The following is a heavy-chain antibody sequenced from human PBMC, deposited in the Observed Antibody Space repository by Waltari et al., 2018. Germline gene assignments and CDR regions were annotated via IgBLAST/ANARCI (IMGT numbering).Heavy chain of an antibody. CDR2: IYHSGST. CDR1: GYSISSGYY. Sequence: QVQLQESGPGLVKPSETLSLTCAVPGYSISSGYYWGWIRQPPGEGLEWIGSIYHSGSTYYNPSLKSRVTISVDTSKNQFSLKLSSVTAADTAVYYCARERTGGGGLWGQGTLVTVSS. V-gene: IGHV4-38-2*02. J-gene: IGHJ4*02. D-gene: IGHD3-10*01. CDR3: ARERTGGGGL.